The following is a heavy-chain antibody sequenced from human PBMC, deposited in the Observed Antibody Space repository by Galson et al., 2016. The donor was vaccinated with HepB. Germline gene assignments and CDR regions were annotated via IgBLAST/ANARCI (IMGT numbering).Heavy chain of an antibody. V-gene: IGHV4-59*08. J-gene: IGHJ4*02. CDR1: GGSISSYY. Sequence: SETLSLTCTVSGGSISSYYWSWIRQPPGRGLEWIATIHHTGTTYYDSFLKSRFTISVDTSENQFSLKLNSVTAADTAVYFCARAKGGTPWYFDFWGQGILVTVSS. CDR2: IHHTGTT. D-gene: IGHD3-16*01. CDR3: ARAKGGTPWYFDF.